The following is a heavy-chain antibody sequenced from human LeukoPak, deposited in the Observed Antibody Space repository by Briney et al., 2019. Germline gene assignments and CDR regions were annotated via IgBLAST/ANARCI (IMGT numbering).Heavy chain of an antibody. CDR3: AKDDYGGNSGYGMDV. Sequence: GGSLRLSCAASGFAFGSSAMSWVRQAPGKGLEWVSLISDSGGNTYYADSVKGRFTISRDNSKNTLYLQMNSLRAEDTAAYYCAKDDYGGNSGYGMDVWGRGTTVTVSS. D-gene: IGHD4-17*01. CDR2: ISDSGGNT. J-gene: IGHJ6*02. CDR1: GFAFGSSA. V-gene: IGHV3-23*01.